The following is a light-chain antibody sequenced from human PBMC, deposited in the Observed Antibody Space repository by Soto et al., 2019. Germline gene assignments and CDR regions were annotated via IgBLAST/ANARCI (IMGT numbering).Light chain of an antibody. J-gene: IGKJ5*01. V-gene: IGKV3-11*01. CDR1: QSVSSH. CDR2: DAS. Sequence: EVVLTQSPATLSLSPGEGATLSCRASQSVSSHLAWYQQKPGQAPRLLIYDASKRATGIPARFSGNGFGTYFTLTISSLEPEDFAVYYCQQRSSAITFGQGTRLEIK. CDR3: QQRSSAIT.